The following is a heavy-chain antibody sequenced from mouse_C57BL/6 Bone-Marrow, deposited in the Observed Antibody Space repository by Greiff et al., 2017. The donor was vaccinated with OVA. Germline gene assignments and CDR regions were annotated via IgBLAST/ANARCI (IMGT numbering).Heavy chain of an antibody. Sequence: EVHLVESGGDLVKPGGSLKLSCAASGFTFSSYGMSWVRQTPDKRLEWVATISSGGSYTYYPDSVKGRFTISRDNAKNTLYLQMSSLKSEDTAMYYCARETGDYWGQGTSVTVSS. CDR3: ARETGDY. V-gene: IGHV5-6*01. CDR2: ISSGGSYT. CDR1: GFTFSSYG. J-gene: IGHJ4*01. D-gene: IGHD4-1*01.